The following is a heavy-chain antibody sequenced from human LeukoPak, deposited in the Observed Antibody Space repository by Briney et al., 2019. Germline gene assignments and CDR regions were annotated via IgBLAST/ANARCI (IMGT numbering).Heavy chain of an antibody. J-gene: IGHJ4*02. CDR3: ARTGFLWFGESPGDY. CDR2: INPNSGGT. CDR1: GYTFTGYY. D-gene: IGHD3-10*01. Sequence: ASVKVSSKASGYTFTGYYMHWVRQAPGQGLEWMGRINPNSGGTNYAQKFQGRVTMTRDTSISTAYMELSRLRSDDTAVYYCARTGFLWFGESPGDYWGQGTLVTVSS. V-gene: IGHV1-2*06.